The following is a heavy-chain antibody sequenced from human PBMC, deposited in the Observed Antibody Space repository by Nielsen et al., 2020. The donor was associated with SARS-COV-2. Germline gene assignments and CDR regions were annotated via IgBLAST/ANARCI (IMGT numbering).Heavy chain of an antibody. CDR2: TSYDGNT. V-gene: IGHV4-31*03. CDR3: ARGAAWFDP. Sequence: LRLSCTVSGDSITSGGSHWSWIRHHPSRGLEWLGFTSYDGNTYSNPSLESRLIISVDTSENQFSLRLNSVTAADTAIYFCARGAAWFDPWGQGTRVTFSS. J-gene: IGHJ5*02. D-gene: IGHD2-15*01. CDR1: GDSITSGGSH.